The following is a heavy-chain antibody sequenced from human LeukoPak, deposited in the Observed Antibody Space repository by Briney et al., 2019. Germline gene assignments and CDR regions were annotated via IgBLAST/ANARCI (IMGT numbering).Heavy chain of an antibody. J-gene: IGHJ4*02. D-gene: IGHD3-16*01. CDR3: AKESSGVITFGGPSYYFDY. Sequence: GGSLRLSCAASGFTFSSYAMSWVRQAPGKGLEWVSAISGSGGSTYYADSVKGRFTISRDNSKNTLYLQMNSLRAEDTAVYYCAKESSGVITFGGPSYYFDYWGQGTLVTISS. CDR2: ISGSGGST. CDR1: GFTFSSYA. V-gene: IGHV3-23*01.